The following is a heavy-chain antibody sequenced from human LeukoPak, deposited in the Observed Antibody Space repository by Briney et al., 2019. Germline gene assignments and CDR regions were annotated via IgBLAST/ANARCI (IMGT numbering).Heavy chain of an antibody. Sequence: ASLKVSCRASGYTCTSYYMHWVRQAPGQGLEWMGIINPSGGSTSYAQKFQGRVTMTRVTSTSTVYMELSSLRSEDTAVYYCARDLFDTQVDWGQGTMVTVSS. D-gene: IGHD1-26*01. CDR3: ARDLFDTQVD. CDR1: GYTCTSYY. J-gene: IGHJ3*01. V-gene: IGHV1-46*01. CDR2: INPSGGST.